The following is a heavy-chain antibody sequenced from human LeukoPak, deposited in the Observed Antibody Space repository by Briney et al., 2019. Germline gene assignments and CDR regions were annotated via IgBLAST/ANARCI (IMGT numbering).Heavy chain of an antibody. Sequence: PGGPLRLSCAASGFTFSSYGMNWVRQAPGKGLEGASSISSSSSYIYYADSVKGRFTISRDNAKNSLYLQMNSLRAEDTAVYYCARDRAAWFGELDYWGQGTLVTVSS. CDR2: ISSSSSYI. CDR1: GFTFSSYG. V-gene: IGHV3-21*01. D-gene: IGHD3-10*01. CDR3: ARDRAAWFGELDY. J-gene: IGHJ4*02.